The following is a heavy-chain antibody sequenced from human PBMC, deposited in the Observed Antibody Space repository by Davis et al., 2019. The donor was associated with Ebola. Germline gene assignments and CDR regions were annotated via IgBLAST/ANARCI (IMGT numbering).Heavy chain of an antibody. CDR2: IYYSGST. D-gene: IGHD3-22*01. CDR3: ARHSPDYYDSSGYSYYYYYGMDV. CDR1: GGSFSSYY. Sequence: MPSETLSLTCAVYGGSFSSYYWGWIRQPPGKGLEWIGGIYYSGSTYYNPSLKSRVTISVDTSKNQFSLKLSSVTAADTAVYYCARHSPDYYDSSGYSYYYYYGMDVWGQGTTVTVSS. V-gene: IGHV4-34*01. J-gene: IGHJ6*02.